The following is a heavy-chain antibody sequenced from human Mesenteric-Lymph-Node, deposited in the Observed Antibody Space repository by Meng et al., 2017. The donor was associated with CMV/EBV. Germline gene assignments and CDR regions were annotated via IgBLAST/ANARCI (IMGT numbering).Heavy chain of an antibody. Sequence: GESLKISCAASGFTFSEYYMSWIRQAPGKGLEWISYISSSGSIIYYADSVKGRFTISRDNAKNSLYLQMNSLRAEDTAVYYCAKAGTTGDSYFFDFWGQGRLVTVSS. J-gene: IGHJ4*02. CDR2: ISSSGSII. V-gene: IGHV3-11*01. CDR1: GFTFSEYY. D-gene: IGHD4-11*01. CDR3: AKAGTTGDSYFFDF.